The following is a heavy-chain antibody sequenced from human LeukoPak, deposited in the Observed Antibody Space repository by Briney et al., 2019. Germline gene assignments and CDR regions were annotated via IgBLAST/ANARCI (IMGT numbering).Heavy chain of an antibody. D-gene: IGHD5-12*01. CDR1: GGYISADY. CDR2: ISYSGNT. V-gene: IGHV4-59*08. J-gene: IGHJ4*02. CDR3: ARRVPSGFVDS. Sequence: SSETLSLTCAASGGYISADYWIWIRQPPGTGLEWIGYISYSGNTNYNPSLKSRVTISQDTSKNQFSLRLSSVTAADTAMYYCARRVPSGFVDSWGQGTLVTVSS.